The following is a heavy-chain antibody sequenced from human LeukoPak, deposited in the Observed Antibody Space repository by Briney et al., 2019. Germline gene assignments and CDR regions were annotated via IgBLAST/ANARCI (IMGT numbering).Heavy chain of an antibody. CDR3: ARVCVLDAFDI. V-gene: IGHV1-46*01. J-gene: IGHJ3*02. D-gene: IGHD5/OR15-5a*01. Sequence: GASVKVSCKASGYTFTSYYMHWVRQAPGQGLEWMGIINPSGGSTSYAQKLQGRVTMTRDTSTSTVYMELSSLRSEDTAVYYCARVCVLDAFDIWGQGTMVTVSS. CDR2: INPSGGST. CDR1: GYTFTSYY.